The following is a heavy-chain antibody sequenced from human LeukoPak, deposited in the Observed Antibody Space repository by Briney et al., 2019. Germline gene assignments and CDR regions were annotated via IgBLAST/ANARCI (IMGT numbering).Heavy chain of an antibody. Sequence: SETLSLTCTVSGDSISSSNYYWAWIRQPPGKGLEWIGSIYYSGSTYYNPSLKSRVTISVDTSKNQFSLKLSSVTAADTAVYYCARDFTFDYYDSSGYFDYWGQGTLVTVSS. CDR3: ARDFTFDYYDSSGYFDY. CDR1: GDSISSSNYY. CDR2: IYYSGST. D-gene: IGHD3-22*01. V-gene: IGHV4-39*07. J-gene: IGHJ4*02.